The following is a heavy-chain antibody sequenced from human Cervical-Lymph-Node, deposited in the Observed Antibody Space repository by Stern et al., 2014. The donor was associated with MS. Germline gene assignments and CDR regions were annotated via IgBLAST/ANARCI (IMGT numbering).Heavy chain of an antibody. CDR3: ASTYIYTSGSYYSDYYGMDV. V-gene: IGHV4-30-4*01. CDR1: GGSISSGDYY. J-gene: IGHJ6*02. D-gene: IGHD3-10*01. Sequence: QLQLQESGPGLVKPSQTLSLTCTVSGGSISSGDYYWSWIRQPPGKGLEWIGYIYNSGTTYYNPSLKSRVTISVDTSKNHFSLKLSSVAATDTAVYYCASTYIYTSGSYYSDYYGMDVWGQGTTVTVSS. CDR2: IYNSGTT.